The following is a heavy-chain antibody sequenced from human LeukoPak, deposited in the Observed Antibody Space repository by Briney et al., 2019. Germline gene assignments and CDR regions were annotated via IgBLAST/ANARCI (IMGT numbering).Heavy chain of an antibody. J-gene: IGHJ5*02. V-gene: IGHV4-39*07. CDR1: GGSISSSSYY. CDR2: IYYSGST. D-gene: IGHD2-8*01. Sequence: ASETLSLTCTVSGGSISSSSYYWGWIRQPPGKGLEWIGSIYYSGSTYYNPSLKSRVTISVDTSKNQFSLKLSSVTAADTAVYYCARDAREVLVVYAIGWFDPWGQGTLVTVSS. CDR3: ARDAREVLVVYAIGWFDP.